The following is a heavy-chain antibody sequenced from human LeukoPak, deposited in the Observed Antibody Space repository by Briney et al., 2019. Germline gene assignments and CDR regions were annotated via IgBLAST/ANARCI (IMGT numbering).Heavy chain of an antibody. CDR3: ARDSGDYYDSSGYPFDY. D-gene: IGHD3-22*01. Sequence: GGSLRLSCAASGFTFSSYSMNWVRQAPGKGLEWVSSISSGSSYIYYADSVKGRFTISRDNAKNSLYLQMNSLRAEDTAVCYCARDSGDYYDSSGYPFDYWGQGTLVTVSS. CDR1: GFTFSSYS. CDR2: ISSGSSYI. J-gene: IGHJ4*02. V-gene: IGHV3-21*01.